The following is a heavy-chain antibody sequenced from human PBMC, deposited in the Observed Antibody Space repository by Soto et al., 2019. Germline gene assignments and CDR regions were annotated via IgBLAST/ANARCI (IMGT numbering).Heavy chain of an antibody. CDR3: AREAGSGYSRFDP. Sequence: EVQLVETGGGLIQPGGSLRLSCAASGFTVSSNYMSWVRQAPGKGLEWVSVIYSGGSTYYADSVKGRFTISRDNSKNTLYLQMNSLRAEDTAVYYCAREAGSGYSRFDPRGQGTLVTVSS. D-gene: IGHD3-3*01. J-gene: IGHJ5*02. V-gene: IGHV3-53*02. CDR2: IYSGGST. CDR1: GFTVSSNY.